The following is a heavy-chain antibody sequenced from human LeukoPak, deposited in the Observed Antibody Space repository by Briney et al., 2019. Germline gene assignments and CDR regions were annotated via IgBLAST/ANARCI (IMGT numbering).Heavy chain of an antibody. CDR2: IWYDGSKK. Sequence: GRSLRLSCATSGFTFSNYGMHWVRQAPGKGLEWVAVIWYDGSKKYYADSVKGRFTISRDNSKNTLYLQMNSLRAEDTAVYYCARDLRSPWWFDPWGQGTLVTVSS. V-gene: IGHV3-33*01. CDR3: ARDLRSPWWFDP. D-gene: IGHD4-17*01. CDR1: GFTFSNYG. J-gene: IGHJ5*02.